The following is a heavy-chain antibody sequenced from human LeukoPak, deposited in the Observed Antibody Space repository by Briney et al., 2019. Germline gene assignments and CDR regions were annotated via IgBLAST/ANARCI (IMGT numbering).Heavy chain of an antibody. V-gene: IGHV1-2*02. CDR1: GYIFTGYY. Sequence: ASVKVSCKASGYIFTGYYMHWVRQAPGQGLEWMGWINPNSGGTNYAQKFQGRVTMTRDTSINTAYMELSRLTSDDTAVYYCARDQGDGYSYGPRNDYWGQGTLVTVSS. CDR3: ARDQGDGYSYGPRNDY. J-gene: IGHJ4*02. CDR2: INPNSGGT. D-gene: IGHD5-18*01.